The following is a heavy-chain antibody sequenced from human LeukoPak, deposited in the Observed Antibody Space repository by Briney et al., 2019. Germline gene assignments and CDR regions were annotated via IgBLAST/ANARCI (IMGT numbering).Heavy chain of an antibody. D-gene: IGHD2-2*01. CDR2: INHSGST. V-gene: IGHV4-34*01. CDR1: GGSFSGYY. Sequence: PSETLSLTCAVYGGSFSGYYWSWIRQPPGKGLEWIGEINHSGSTNYNPSLKSRVTISVDTSKNQFSLKLSSVTAADTAVYYCARGLIAPAAILLPFDPWGQGTLVTVSS. CDR3: ARGLIAPAAILLPFDP. J-gene: IGHJ5*02.